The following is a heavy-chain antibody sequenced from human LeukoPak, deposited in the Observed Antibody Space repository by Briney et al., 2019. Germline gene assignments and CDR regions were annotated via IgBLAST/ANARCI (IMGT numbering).Heavy chain of an antibody. CDR2: ISGSGGST. D-gene: IGHD3-10*01. CDR1: GFTFSSYA. J-gene: IGHJ6*02. Sequence: GGSLRLSCAASGFTFSSYAMRGVRQAPGKGLEGVSAISGSGGSTYYADSVKARFTISRDNSKNTLYLQMNSLRAEDTAVYYCAKALTMVRGVISHYGMDVWGQGTTVTVSS. V-gene: IGHV3-23*01. CDR3: AKALTMVRGVISHYGMDV.